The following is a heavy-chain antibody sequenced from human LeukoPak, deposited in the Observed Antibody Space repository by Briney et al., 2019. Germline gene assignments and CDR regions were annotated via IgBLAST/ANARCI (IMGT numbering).Heavy chain of an antibody. Sequence: ASVKVSCKASGYTFTGYYMHGVRQAPGQGLEWMGWINPNSGGTNYAQKFQGRVTMTRDTSISTAYMELSRLRSDDTVVYYCASPTYGDYTFDYWGQGTLVTVSS. CDR2: INPNSGGT. J-gene: IGHJ4*02. V-gene: IGHV1-2*02. D-gene: IGHD4-17*01. CDR1: GYTFTGYY. CDR3: ASPTYGDYTFDY.